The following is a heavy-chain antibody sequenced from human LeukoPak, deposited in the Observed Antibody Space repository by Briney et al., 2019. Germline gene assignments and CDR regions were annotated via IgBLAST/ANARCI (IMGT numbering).Heavy chain of an antibody. D-gene: IGHD6-6*01. J-gene: IGHJ4*02. CDR3: ARIASSSGGGDY. Sequence: PSETLSLTCTVSGYSISSGYYWGWIRQPPGKGLEWIGSIYHSGSTYYNPSLKSRVTISVDTSKNQFSLKLSSVTAADTAVYYCARIASSSGGGDYWGQGTLVTVSS. CDR1: GYSISSGYY. V-gene: IGHV4-38-2*02. CDR2: IYHSGST.